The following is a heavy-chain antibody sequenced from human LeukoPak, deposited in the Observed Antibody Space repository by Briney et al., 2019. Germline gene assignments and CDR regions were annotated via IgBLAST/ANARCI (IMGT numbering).Heavy chain of an antibody. V-gene: IGHV1-69*04. CDR3: ARVVDDSRSDYFDY. D-gene: IGHD3-22*01. J-gene: IGHJ4*02. CDR1: GGTFSSYA. Sequence: GASVTVSCKASGGTFSSYAISWVRQAPGQGLEWMGRIIPILGIANYAQKFQGRVTITADKSTSTVYMELSSLRSEDTAVYYCARVVDDSRSDYFDYWGQGTLVTVSS. CDR2: IIPILGIA.